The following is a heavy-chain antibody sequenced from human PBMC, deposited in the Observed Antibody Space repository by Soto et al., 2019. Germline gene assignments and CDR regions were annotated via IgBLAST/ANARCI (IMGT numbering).Heavy chain of an antibody. Sequence: GGSLRLSCAASGFTFSSYSMNWVRQAPGKGLEWVSYISSSSSTIYYADSVKGRFTISRDNAKNSLYLQMNSLRDEDTAVYYCARDKNYYDSSGYYSFSWDFQHWGQGTLVTVSS. CDR2: ISSSSSTI. V-gene: IGHV3-48*02. J-gene: IGHJ1*01. D-gene: IGHD3-22*01. CDR3: ARDKNYYDSSGYYSFSWDFQH. CDR1: GFTFSSYS.